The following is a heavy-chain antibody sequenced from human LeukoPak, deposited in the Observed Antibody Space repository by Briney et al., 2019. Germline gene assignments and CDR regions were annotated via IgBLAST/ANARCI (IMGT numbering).Heavy chain of an antibody. CDR2: ISSSGSTI. D-gene: IGHD3-10*02. J-gene: IGHJ6*04. Sequence: GGSLRLACAASALTFSSYEMDWVRQAPVEGLEWVSYISSSGSTIYYADSVKGRFTISRDNAKNSLYLQMNSLRAEDTAVYYCAELGITMIGGVWGKGTTVTISS. CDR1: ALTFSSYE. CDR3: AELGITMIGGV. V-gene: IGHV3-48*03.